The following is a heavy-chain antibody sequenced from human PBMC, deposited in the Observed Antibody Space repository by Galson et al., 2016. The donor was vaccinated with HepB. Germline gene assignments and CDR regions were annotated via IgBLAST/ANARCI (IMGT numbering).Heavy chain of an antibody. D-gene: IGHD3-3*01. CDR2: IYYSGST. CDR3: ARGGDFWSGYRVDY. V-gene: IGHV4-31*02. CDR1: GGSISSGGYY. J-gene: IGHJ4*02. Sequence: TVSGGSISSGGYYWSWIRQHPGKGLEWTGYIYYSGSTYYNPSLKSRLSISVDTSKNQFSLKLNSVTAADTAVYYCARGGDFWSGYRVDYWGQGTLVTVSS.